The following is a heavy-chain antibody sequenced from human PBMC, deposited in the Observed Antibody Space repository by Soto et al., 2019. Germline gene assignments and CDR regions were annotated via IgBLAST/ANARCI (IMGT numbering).Heavy chain of an antibody. CDR1: GFTFSSYA. CDR2: ISGSGGST. CDR3: AKAGPCSGGSCYHDY. D-gene: IGHD2-15*01. Sequence: GGSLRLSCAASGFTFSSYAMSWVRQAPGKGLEWVSAISGSGGSTYYADPVKGRFTISRDNSKNTLYLQMNSLRAEDTAVYYCAKAGPCSGGSCYHDYWGQGTLVTVSS. V-gene: IGHV3-23*01. J-gene: IGHJ4*02.